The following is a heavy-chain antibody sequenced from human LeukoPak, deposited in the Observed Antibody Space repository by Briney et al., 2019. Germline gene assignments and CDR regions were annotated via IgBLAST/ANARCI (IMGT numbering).Heavy chain of an antibody. CDR3: ARAGFCSGTSCSMYYFDY. Sequence: KSSETLSLTCTVSGVPISNYYWSWIRQSPQKGLEWIASIYYTGDPTYNPSIKSRVTISVPTSKNQFYLNLTSMSAADTAVYYCARAGFCSGTSCSMYYFDYWGQEILVSVSS. V-gene: IGHV4-59*01. CDR1: GVPISNYY. D-gene: IGHD2-2*01. CDR2: IYYTGDP. J-gene: IGHJ4*02.